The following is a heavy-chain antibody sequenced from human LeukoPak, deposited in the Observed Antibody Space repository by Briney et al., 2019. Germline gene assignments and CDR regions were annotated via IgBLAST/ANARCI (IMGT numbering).Heavy chain of an antibody. D-gene: IGHD3-22*01. V-gene: IGHV3-23*01. CDR3: AKAGGTYYDSSYYTYY. Sequence: GGSLRLSCTASGFTFRTYAMNWVRQAPGKGLEWLSGISGSGNGTYYADSVKGRFTISRDNSNNTLYLQMNSLRAEDTAVYYCAKAGGTYYDSSYYTYYWGQGTLVTVSS. CDR1: GFTFRTYA. CDR2: ISGSGNGT. J-gene: IGHJ4*02.